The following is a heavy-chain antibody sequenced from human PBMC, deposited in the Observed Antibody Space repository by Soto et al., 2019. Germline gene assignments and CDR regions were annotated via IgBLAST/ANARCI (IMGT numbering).Heavy chain of an antibody. V-gene: IGHV4-31*03. CDR1: GDSMATGGHY. Sequence: SETLSLTCTVSGDSMATGGHYYNWIRQVPGKGLEWIGYVYYSGATHYTPSLRARATISRDTSKNQFSLRLISVTAADTALYFCARDKDLQPTVWGFWGQGIQVTVS. CDR2: VYYSGAT. CDR3: ARDKDLQPTVWGF. J-gene: IGHJ4*02. D-gene: IGHD3-16*01.